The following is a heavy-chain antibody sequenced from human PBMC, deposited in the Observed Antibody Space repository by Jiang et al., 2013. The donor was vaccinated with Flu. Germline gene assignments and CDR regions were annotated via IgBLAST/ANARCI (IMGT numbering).Heavy chain of an antibody. CDR3: ARTLPTLGVTRTGARYFDY. CDR1: GDTFNTYS. V-gene: IGHV1-69*01. Sequence: QLVESGAEVKKPGSSLKVSCKASGDTFNTYSINWVRQATGQGLEWMGETIPIFGTTNSAQKFQGRVTLSADESTSTAYMELSSLGSDDTAVYYCARTLPTLGVTRTGARYFDYWGQGTLVTVSS. D-gene: IGHD2-15*01. CDR2: TIPIFGTT. J-gene: IGHJ4*02.